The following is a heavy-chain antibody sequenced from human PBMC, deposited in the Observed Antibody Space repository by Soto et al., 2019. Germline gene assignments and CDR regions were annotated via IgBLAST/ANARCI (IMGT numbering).Heavy chain of an antibody. V-gene: IGHV3-48*02. CDR3: ARGAGYGYYGGY. CDR2: ISGSGTTI. CDR1: GFSLRGYS. D-gene: IGHD4-17*01. Sequence: EVQLVESGGGFVQPGGSLRLSCAASGFSLRGYSMIWVRQAPGKGLEWVSYISGSGTTIYYADSVKGRFTISRDNAKNSVYLQMNSLGDEDTAVYYCARGAGYGYYGGYWCQGTLVTVSS. J-gene: IGHJ4*02.